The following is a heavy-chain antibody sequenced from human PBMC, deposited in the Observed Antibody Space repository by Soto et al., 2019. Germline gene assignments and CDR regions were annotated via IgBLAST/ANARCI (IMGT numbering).Heavy chain of an antibody. CDR1: GFTFSSYD. CDR3: VRRVSGNYDY. CDR2: ISSNGGTT. Sequence: EVQLAESGGGRVQPGGSLRLSCVASGFTFSSYDMHWVRQAPGKGLEYVSSISSNGGTTYYGNSVKGRFTISRDNSKNTLYRQMGSLRAEDMAVYYCVRRVSGNYDYWGQGTLVTVSS. V-gene: IGHV3-64*01. J-gene: IGHJ4*02. D-gene: IGHD1-7*01.